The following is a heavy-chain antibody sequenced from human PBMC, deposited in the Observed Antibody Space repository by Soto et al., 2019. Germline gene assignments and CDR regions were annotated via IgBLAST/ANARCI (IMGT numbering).Heavy chain of an antibody. J-gene: IGHJ6*03. D-gene: IGHD1-1*01. Sequence: NPSETLSLTCTVSGGSISSYYWSWIRQPPGKGLEWIGYIYYSGSTNYNPSLKSRVTISVDTSKNQFSLKLSSVTAADTAVYYCARHGLQGAYYYYMDVWGKGTTVTVSS. V-gene: IGHV4-59*08. CDR2: IYYSGST. CDR1: GGSISSYY. CDR3: ARHGLQGAYYYYMDV.